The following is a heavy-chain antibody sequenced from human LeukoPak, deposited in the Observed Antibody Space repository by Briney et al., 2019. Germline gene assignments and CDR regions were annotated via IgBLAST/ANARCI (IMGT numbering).Heavy chain of an antibody. J-gene: IGHJ4*02. CDR1: GGSFSGYY. CDR2: IYYSGST. V-gene: IGHV4-30-4*01. CDR3: ARGTYYYDSSGYL. Sequence: SETLSLTCAVYGGSFSGYYWSWIRQPPGKGLEWIGYIYYSGSTYYNPSLKSRVTISVDTSKNQFSLKLSSVTAADTAVYYCARGTYYYDSSGYLWGQGALVTVSS. D-gene: IGHD3-22*01.